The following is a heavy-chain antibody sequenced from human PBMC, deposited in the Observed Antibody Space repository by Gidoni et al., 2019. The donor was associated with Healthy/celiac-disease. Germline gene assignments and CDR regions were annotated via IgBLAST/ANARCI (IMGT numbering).Heavy chain of an antibody. CDR1: GGSISSGGYY. V-gene: IGHV4-31*03. J-gene: IGHJ5*02. CDR2: IYYSGST. Sequence: QVQLQESGPGLVKPSQTLSLTCTVSGGSISSGGYYWSWIRQHPGKGLEWIGYIYYSGSTYCNPSLKSRVTISVDTSKNQFSLKLSSVTAADTAVYYCARDRIMITFGGVYNWFDPWGQGTLVTVSS. D-gene: IGHD3-16*01. CDR3: ARDRIMITFGGVYNWFDP.